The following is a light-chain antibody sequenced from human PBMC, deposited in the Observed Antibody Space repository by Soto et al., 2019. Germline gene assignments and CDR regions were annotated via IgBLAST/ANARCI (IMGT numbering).Light chain of an antibody. V-gene: IGKV1-8*01. CDR1: QGISSY. Sequence: AIRMTQSPSSFSASTGDRVTITCRASQGISSYLAWYQKKPGKAPKLLIYAAATLQRGAQSRFSASGSGTDFTLTISRLQSEDFATYYCQQYLSYPYTFGQGTKLEI. CDR3: QQYLSYPYT. J-gene: IGKJ2*01. CDR2: AAA.